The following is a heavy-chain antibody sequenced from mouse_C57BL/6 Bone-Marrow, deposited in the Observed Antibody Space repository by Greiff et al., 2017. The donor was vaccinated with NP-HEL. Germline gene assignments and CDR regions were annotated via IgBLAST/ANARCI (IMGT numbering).Heavy chain of an antibody. J-gene: IGHJ4*01. CDR1: GFSLSTFGLG. CDR3: ARKGAYYRGAMDD. Sequence: QVQLKESGPGILQPSQTLSLTCSFSGFSLSTFGLGVGWIRQPSGKGLEWLAHIWWVDDKYYHPALKSRLTISKDTSQNQVFLKLAHVDTADTATYDCARKGAYYRGAMDDWGQGTSVTVSS. V-gene: IGHV8-8*01. D-gene: IGHD2-14*01. CDR2: IWWVDDK.